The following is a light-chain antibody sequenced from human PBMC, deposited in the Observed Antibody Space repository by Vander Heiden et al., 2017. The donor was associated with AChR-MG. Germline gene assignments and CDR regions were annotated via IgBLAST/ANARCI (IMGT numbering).Light chain of an antibody. V-gene: IGKV1-39*01. CDR3: QQSYSTPWT. Sequence: DIQMTQSPSSVSASVGDRVTITCRASQSITTYLNWYEQKPGKPPKLLIYAASTLQSGVPSRFSGSGSGTDFTLTISRLQPEDFATYYCQQSYSTPWTFGQGTKVEIK. J-gene: IGKJ1*01. CDR2: AAS. CDR1: QSITTY.